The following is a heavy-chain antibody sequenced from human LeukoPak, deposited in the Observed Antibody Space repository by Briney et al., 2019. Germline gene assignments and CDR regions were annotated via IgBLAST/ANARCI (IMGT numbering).Heavy chain of an antibody. D-gene: IGHD3-22*01. V-gene: IGHV3-74*01. CDR3: AKQRSGGYYDSSGSALDY. CDR2: ISPDGSRT. J-gene: IGHJ4*02. Sequence: GGSLRLSCAASGFTFSRYWMHWVRQAPGKGLVWVSRISPDGSRTTYADSVKGRFTISRDNAKNTVYLQMNSLRAEDTAVYYCAKQRSGGYYDSSGSALDYWGQGTLVTVSS. CDR1: GFTFSRYW.